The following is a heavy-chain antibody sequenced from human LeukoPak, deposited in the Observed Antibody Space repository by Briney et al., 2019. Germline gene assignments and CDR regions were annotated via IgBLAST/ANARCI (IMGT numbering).Heavy chain of an antibody. D-gene: IGHD3-3*01. CDR2: ISGSGSST. V-gene: IGHV3-23*01. J-gene: IGHJ4*02. CDR1: GFTFSSYA. Sequence: PGGSLRLSCAASGFTFSSYAMSWVRQAPGKGLEWVSAISGSGSSTYYADSVKGRVTVSRDNAENSLSLQMNSLRAEDTAVYYCARDSSQNDFWSYYSSSGYLDFWGQGTLVTVSS. CDR3: ARDSSQNDFWSYYSSSGYLDF.